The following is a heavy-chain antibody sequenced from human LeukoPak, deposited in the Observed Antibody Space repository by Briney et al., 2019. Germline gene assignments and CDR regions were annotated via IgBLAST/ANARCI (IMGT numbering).Heavy chain of an antibody. D-gene: IGHD5-12*01. V-gene: IGHV3-23*01. CDR3: AKGRLRSFPYYFDY. Sequence: GGSLTLSCAPSGFTFSSYAMSWVRQAPGKGLEWVSAISGSGGSRYYADSVKGRFTISRDNSKITLYLQINSLRAEDTAVYYCAKGRLRSFPYYFDYWGEGTLVTVSS. CDR2: ISGSGGSR. J-gene: IGHJ4*02. CDR1: GFTFSSYA.